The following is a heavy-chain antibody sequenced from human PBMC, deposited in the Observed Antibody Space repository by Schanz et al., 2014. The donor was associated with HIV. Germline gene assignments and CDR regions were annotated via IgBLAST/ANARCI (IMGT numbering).Heavy chain of an antibody. Sequence: QVQLVQSGAEVKKPGASVKVSCKASGYTFTSYDINWVRQATGQGLEWMGWMNPNSGNADYAQKFQGRVTMTTDTATSTAYMELRSMTSDDAAVYYCSRGYCSGGTCYSGDYWGQGTLVTVSS. V-gene: IGHV1-8*01. CDR2: MNPNSGNA. J-gene: IGHJ4*02. CDR1: GYTFTSYD. D-gene: IGHD2-15*01. CDR3: SRGYCSGGTCYSGDY.